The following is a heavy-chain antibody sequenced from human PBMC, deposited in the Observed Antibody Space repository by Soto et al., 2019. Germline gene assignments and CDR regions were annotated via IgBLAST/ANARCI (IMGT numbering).Heavy chain of an antibody. CDR1: GFTFSSYA. CDR2: ISGSGGSI. CDR3: AKESRYSSSWGHWYFDL. V-gene: IGHV3-23*01. D-gene: IGHD6-13*01. Sequence: EVQLLESGGGLVQPGGSLRLSCAASGFTFSSYALSWARQAPGKGLEWVSAISGSGGSIYYADSVKGRFTFYRDNSKNTLYLQMNSLRDEDTAVYYGAKESRYSSSWGHWYFDLWGRGTLVTVSS. J-gene: IGHJ2*01.